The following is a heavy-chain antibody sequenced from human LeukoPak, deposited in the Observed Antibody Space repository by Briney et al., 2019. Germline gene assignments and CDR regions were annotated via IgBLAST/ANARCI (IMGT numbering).Heavy chain of an antibody. Sequence: GASVKVSCKASGYTFTSYYMHWVRQATGQGLEWMGIINPSGGSTSYAQKFQGRVTMTRDTSTSTVYMELSSLRSEDTAVYYCARSHVANGLVVPAAIPPQAFDYWGQGTLVTVSS. CDR3: ARSHVANGLVVPAAIPPQAFDY. CDR1: GYTFTSYY. V-gene: IGHV1-46*01. CDR2: INPSGGST. D-gene: IGHD2-2*01. J-gene: IGHJ4*02.